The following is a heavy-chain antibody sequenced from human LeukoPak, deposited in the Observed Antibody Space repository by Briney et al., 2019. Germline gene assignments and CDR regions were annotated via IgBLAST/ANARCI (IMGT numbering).Heavy chain of an antibody. J-gene: IGHJ6*03. CDR2: IHYSGST. D-gene: IGHD5-12*01. CDR3: ARTTEGYAGGPGYSYYYYMDV. CDR1: DDSITMYY. V-gene: IGHV4-59*01. Sequence: PSETLSLTCSVSDDSITMYYWTWLRQPPGKGLEWIGYIHYSGSTHYNPSLKSRVTISVDTSKNQVSLKLRSVTAADTAVYYCARTTEGYAGGPGYSYYYYMDVWGKGTTVTISS.